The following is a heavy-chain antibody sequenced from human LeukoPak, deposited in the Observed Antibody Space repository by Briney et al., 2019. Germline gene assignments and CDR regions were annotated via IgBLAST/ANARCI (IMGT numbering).Heavy chain of an antibody. CDR2: IRGSGDNT. D-gene: IGHD5-12*01. CDR3: AKDSGHLLYYFDY. J-gene: IGHJ4*02. Sequence: GGSLRLSCAASGFTFTSFAMSWVRQAPGKGLEWVSAIRGSGDNTYYGDSVRGRFTITRGNSKNTLYLQMNSLTAEDTAVYFCAKDSGHLLYYFDYWGQGTLVTVSS. V-gene: IGHV3-23*01. CDR1: GFTFTSFA.